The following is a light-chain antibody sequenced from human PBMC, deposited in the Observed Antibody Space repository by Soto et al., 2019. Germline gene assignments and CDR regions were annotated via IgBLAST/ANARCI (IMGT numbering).Light chain of an antibody. CDR3: QQRSNWPT. J-gene: IGKJ5*01. V-gene: IGKV3D-20*02. CDR2: DAS. Sequence: EIVLTQSPATLSVSPGERVTLSCRASQSVSSDYLAWYQQKPGQAPRLLISDASNRATGTPDRFSGSGSGTDFTLTISSLEPEDFAVYYRQQRSNWPTFGQGTRLEI. CDR1: QSVSSDY.